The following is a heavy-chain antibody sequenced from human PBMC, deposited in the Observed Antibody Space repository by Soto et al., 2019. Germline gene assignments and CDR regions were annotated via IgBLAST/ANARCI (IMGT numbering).Heavy chain of an antibody. D-gene: IGHD3-10*01. V-gene: IGHV3-23*01. Sequence: GGSLRLSCAASGFTFSTYAMAWVRQAPGKGLEWVSGISGSAVSTNHADSVKGRFIISRDNSKNMVYLQMNSLRAEDTAVYYCACLAWFGDPVPPFDCWGQGTVVTVSS. CDR3: ACLAWFGDPVPPFDC. J-gene: IGHJ4*02. CDR1: GFTFSTYA. CDR2: ISGSAVST.